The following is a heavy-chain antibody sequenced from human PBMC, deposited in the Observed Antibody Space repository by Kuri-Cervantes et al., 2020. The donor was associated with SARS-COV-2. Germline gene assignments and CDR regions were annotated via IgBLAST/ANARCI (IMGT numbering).Heavy chain of an antibody. J-gene: IGHJ5*02. CDR3: TMGDWFDP. V-gene: IGHV3-73*01. CDR1: GFTFSGSA. Sequence: GESLKISCAASGFTFSGSAMHWVRQASGKGLEWVGRIRSKANSYATAYAASVKGRFTISRDDSKNTAYLQMNSPKTEDTAVYYCTMGDWFDPWGQGTLVTSPQ. CDR2: IRSKANSYAT. D-gene: IGHD3-16*01.